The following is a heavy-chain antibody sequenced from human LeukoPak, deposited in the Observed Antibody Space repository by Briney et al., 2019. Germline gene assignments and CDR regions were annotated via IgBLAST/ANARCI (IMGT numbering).Heavy chain of an antibody. CDR3: ARDYRGSFDP. D-gene: IGHD1-26*01. J-gene: IGHJ5*02. V-gene: IGHV4-59*01. Sequence: SETLSLTCTVSGGSISTYYWSWIRQPPGKGLEWLGYIYYSRSTNYNSSLKSRVTISVDTSKNQFSLKLSSVTAADTAVYYCARDYRGSFDPWGQGTLVTVSS. CDR1: GGSISTYY. CDR2: IYYSRST.